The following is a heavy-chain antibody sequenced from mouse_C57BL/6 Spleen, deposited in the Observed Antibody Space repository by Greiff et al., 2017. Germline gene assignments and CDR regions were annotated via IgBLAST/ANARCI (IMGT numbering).Heavy chain of an antibody. D-gene: IGHD1-1*01. CDR3: TTFGTTVVATGYFDV. Sequence: EVQLQQSGAELVRPGASVKLSCTASGFNIKDYYMHWVKQRPEQGLEWIGWIDPENGDTEYASKFQGKATITADTSSNTAYLQLSSLTSEDTAVYYCTTFGTTVVATGYFDVWGTGTTVTVSS. CDR1: GFNIKDYY. J-gene: IGHJ1*03. CDR2: IDPENGDT. V-gene: IGHV14-4*01.